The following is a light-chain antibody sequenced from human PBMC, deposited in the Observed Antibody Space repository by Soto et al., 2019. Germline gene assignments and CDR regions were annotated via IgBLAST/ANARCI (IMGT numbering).Light chain of an antibody. CDR3: QQYGSSALT. CDR1: QSVSSN. Sequence: EIVMTQSPATLSVSPGERASLSCRASQSVSSNLAWYQQKPGQAPRLLIYGASSRATGIPDRFSGSGSGTDFTLTISRLEPEDFAVYYCQQYGSSALTFGGGTKVDIK. V-gene: IGKV3-20*01. CDR2: GAS. J-gene: IGKJ4*01.